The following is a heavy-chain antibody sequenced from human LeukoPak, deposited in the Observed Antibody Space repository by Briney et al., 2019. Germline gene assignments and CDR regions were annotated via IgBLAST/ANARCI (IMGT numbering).Heavy chain of an antibody. V-gene: IGHV1-18*01. CDR3: ARDAGYSSTWFDYYYYMDA. CDR1: GYTFASYG. D-gene: IGHD6-13*01. Sequence: ASVKVSCKASGYTFASYGINWVRQAPGQGLEWMGWISGYNGNTNYAQKFQGRVTMSTDTSTSTAYMELRSLRSDDTAVYYCARDAGYSSTWFDYYYYMDAWGKGTTVTVSS. J-gene: IGHJ6*03. CDR2: ISGYNGNT.